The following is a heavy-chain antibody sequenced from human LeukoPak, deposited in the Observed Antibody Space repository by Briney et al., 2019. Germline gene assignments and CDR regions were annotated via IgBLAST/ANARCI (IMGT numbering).Heavy chain of an antibody. CDR2: INPGGGST. V-gene: IGHV1-46*01. CDR1: GYTFTTKY. J-gene: IGHJ2*01. Sequence: ASVKVSCKASGYTFTTKYIHWVRQAPGQGLDWMGIINPGGGSTTYAQKFQGRVTMTRDTSTSTVYMELSGLRSEDTALYYCATAGGIIEFFDLWSRGTLVTVSS. CDR3: ATAGGIIEFFDL. D-gene: IGHD3-16*01.